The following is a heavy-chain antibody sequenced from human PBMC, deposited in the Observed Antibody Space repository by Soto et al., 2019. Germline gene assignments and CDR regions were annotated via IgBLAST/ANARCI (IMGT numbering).Heavy chain of an antibody. V-gene: IGHV1-58*01. J-gene: IGHJ4*02. D-gene: IGHD3-10*01. CDR1: GFTFTSSA. Sequence: QMQLVQSGPEVKKPGTSVKVSCKASGFTFTSSAVQWVRQARGQRLEWIGWIVVASGNTNYAQKFQERVTITRDMSTSTAYMELSSLRSEDTAVYYCAAVLYYYGSGSPIDYWGQGTLVTVSS. CDR2: IVVASGNT. CDR3: AAVLYYYGSGSPIDY.